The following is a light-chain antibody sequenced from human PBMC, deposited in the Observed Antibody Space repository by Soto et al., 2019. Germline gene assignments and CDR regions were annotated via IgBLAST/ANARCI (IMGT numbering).Light chain of an antibody. CDR2: QDN. V-gene: IGLV2-23*01. J-gene: IGLJ1*01. Sequence: QSVLTQPASVSGSPGQSITISCTGTGSDVGIYNLVSWYQQYPGKAPQLIIYQDNKRPSGISNRFSGSKSGNTASLTISGLQAEDEADYHCCSYTDSSNYVFGTGTKLTVL. CDR3: CSYTDSSNYV. CDR1: GSDVGIYNL.